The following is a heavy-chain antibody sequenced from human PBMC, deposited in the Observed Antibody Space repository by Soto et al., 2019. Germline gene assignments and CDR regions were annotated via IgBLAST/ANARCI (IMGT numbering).Heavy chain of an antibody. Sequence: QVQLQQWGAGLLKPSETLSLTCAVYGGSFSGYYWSWIRQPPGKGLEWIGEINHSGSTNYNPSLKSRVTISVDTDKTQFSRKLSSVTAADTAVYYCAREKWLVRGWFDPWGQGTLVTVSS. D-gene: IGHD6-19*01. CDR3: AREKWLVRGWFDP. CDR2: INHSGST. J-gene: IGHJ5*02. V-gene: IGHV4-34*01. CDR1: GGSFSGYY.